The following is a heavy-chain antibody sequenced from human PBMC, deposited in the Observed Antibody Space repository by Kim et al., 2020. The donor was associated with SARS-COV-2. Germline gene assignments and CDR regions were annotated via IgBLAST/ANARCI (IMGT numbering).Heavy chain of an antibody. V-gene: IGHV4-34*01. CDR2: GST. J-gene: IGHJ4*02. D-gene: IGHD5-18*01. CDR3: ARGTAMVKD. Sequence: GSTNYNPSLKSRVTISVDTSKNQFSLKLSSVTAADTAVYYCARGTAMVKDWGQGTLVTVSS.